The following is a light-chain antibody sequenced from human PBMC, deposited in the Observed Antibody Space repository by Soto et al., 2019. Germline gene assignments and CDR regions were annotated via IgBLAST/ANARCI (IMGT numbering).Light chain of an antibody. CDR3: QQVGSCSPT. V-gene: IGKV1-9*01. CDR1: QDISNY. J-gene: IGKJ4*01. Sequence: DIQLTQSPAFLSASVGDRVSITCRASQDISNYLVWYQQKPEKAPKVLLYSASTLHSGVPSRFSGSGSGTEFTLTITSLQPEDVATYYCQQVGSCSPTVGGGNKVEVK. CDR2: SAS.